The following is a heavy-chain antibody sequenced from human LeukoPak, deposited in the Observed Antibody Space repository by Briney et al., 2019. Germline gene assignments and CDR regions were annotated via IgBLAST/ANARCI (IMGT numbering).Heavy chain of an antibody. CDR1: GFTFSGYA. CDR2: ISGSGGST. D-gene: IGHD7-27*01. V-gene: IGHV3-23*01. Sequence: PGGSLRLSCAASGFTFSGYAVSWVRQAPGKGLEWVSAISGSGGSTYYADSVKGRFTISRDNSKNTLYLQMNSLRAEDTAVYYCAKDPALGLYFDYWGQGTLVTVSS. J-gene: IGHJ4*02. CDR3: AKDPALGLYFDY.